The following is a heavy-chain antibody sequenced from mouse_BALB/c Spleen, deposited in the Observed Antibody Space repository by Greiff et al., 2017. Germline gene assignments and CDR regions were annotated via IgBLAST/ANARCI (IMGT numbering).Heavy chain of an antibody. V-gene: IGHV1-69*02. D-gene: IGHD2-1*01. CDR3: ARTYYGNFSFYYYAMDY. CDR2: IDPSDSYT. CDR1: GYTFTSYW. Sequence: QVQLQQPGAELVKPGASVKLSCKASGYTFTSYWMHWVKQRPGQGLEWIGEIDPSDSYTNYNQKFKGKATLTVDKSSSTAYMQRSSLTSEDSAVYYCARTYYGNFSFYYYAMDYWGQGTSVTVSS. J-gene: IGHJ4*01.